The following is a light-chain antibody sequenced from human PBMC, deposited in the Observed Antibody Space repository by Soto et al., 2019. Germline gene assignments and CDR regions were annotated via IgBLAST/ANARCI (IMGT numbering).Light chain of an antibody. J-gene: IGKJ4*01. CDR2: DAS. CDR1: QSVGSY. Sequence: EVFLTQSPATLSLSPGERATLSCRASQSVGSYLAWYQQKPGQAPRLLIYDASNRATGIPARFSASGSGTDFTLTISSLEPEDFAVYFCQQHSNWPPLTFGGGTQVEIK. CDR3: QQHSNWPPLT. V-gene: IGKV3-11*01.